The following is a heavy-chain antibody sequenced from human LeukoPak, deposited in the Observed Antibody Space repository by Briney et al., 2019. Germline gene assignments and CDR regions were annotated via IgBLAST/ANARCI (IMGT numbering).Heavy chain of an antibody. J-gene: IGHJ4*02. CDR1: GFTFEDFA. V-gene: IGHV3-9*01. D-gene: IGHD2-21*01. CDR2: INWNGGTI. CDR3: AKDYCGGNSCFVDY. Sequence: GGSLRLSCAASGFTFEDFAMHWVRQAPGKGLEWGSLINWNGGTIAYADSVKGRFTISRDNARNSLYLQMNSLRPEDTALYYCAKDYCGGNSCFVDYWGQGTLVTVSS.